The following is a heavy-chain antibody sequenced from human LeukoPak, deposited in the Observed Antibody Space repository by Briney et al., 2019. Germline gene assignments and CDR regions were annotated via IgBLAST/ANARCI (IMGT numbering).Heavy chain of an antibody. CDR3: ARVRLPIVGTIGWFDL. Sequence: ASVKVSCKASGYTFTSYGISWVRQAPGQGLEWMGWISAYNGNTNYAQKLQGRVTMTTDTSTSTAYMELTRLTSDDTAVYYCARVRLPIVGTIGWFDLWGQGTPVTVSS. CDR1: GYTFTSYG. V-gene: IGHV1-18*01. D-gene: IGHD5-12*01. J-gene: IGHJ5*02. CDR2: ISAYNGNT.